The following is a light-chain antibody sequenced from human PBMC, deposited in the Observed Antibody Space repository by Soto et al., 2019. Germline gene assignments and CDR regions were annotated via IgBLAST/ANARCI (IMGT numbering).Light chain of an antibody. Sequence: EVVLTQSPGTLSLSPGERATLSCRASQSVSNNYFAWYQQKPGQAPRLLIFGSSDRATGIPDRFSGSGSGTDFTLTISRLEAEDFAVYSCQQYGSSPPYTFGQGTKLEIK. CDR3: QQYGSSPPYT. V-gene: IGKV3-20*01. CDR1: QSVSNNY. CDR2: GSS. J-gene: IGKJ2*01.